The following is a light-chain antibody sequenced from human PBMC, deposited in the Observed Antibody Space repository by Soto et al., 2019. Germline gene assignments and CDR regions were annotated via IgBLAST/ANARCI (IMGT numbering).Light chain of an antibody. J-gene: IGLJ1*01. CDR1: SSDIGAYEY. CDR3: KSYAGSNTYV. V-gene: IGLV2-14*03. Sequence: QSVLTQPASVSGSPGQSITISCSGTSSDIGAYEYVSWYQQHPGKPPKLMIYNINNRPSGVSYRFSGSKSGNTASLTISRLQTEDEADYFCKSYAGSNTYVFGSGTKVTVL. CDR2: NIN.